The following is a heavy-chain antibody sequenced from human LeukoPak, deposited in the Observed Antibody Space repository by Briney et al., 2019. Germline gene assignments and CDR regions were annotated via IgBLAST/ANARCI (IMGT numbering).Heavy chain of an antibody. CDR1: GFTVSSNY. CDR2: IYSAGNT. V-gene: IGHV3-53*01. Sequence: GGSLRLSCAASGFTVSSNYMSWVRQAPGKGLEWVSVIYSAGNTYYSDSVKGRFTISRDNAKNTLYLQMNSLRAEDTAVYYCARDTPVVSFDYWGQGTLVTVSS. J-gene: IGHJ4*02. CDR3: ARDTPVVSFDY. D-gene: IGHD2-15*01.